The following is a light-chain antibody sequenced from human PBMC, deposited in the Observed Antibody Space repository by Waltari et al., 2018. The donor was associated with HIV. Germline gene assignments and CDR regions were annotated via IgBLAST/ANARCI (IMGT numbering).Light chain of an antibody. V-gene: IGLV2-23*02. J-gene: IGLJ1*01. CDR1: SSDVVCYNY. CDR2: DVS. CDR3: CSYAGSNTYL. Sequence: QSALTQPASVSGFPGQSITISCTGSSSDVVCYNYVSWYQQHPGKAPKLLIYDVSKRPSGVSNRFSGSKSGNTASLTISGLQAEDEADYYCCSYAGSNTYLFGTGTEVTVL.